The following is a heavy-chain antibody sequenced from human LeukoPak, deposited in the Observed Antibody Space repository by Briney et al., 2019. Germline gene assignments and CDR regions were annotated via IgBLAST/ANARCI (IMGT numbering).Heavy chain of an antibody. D-gene: IGHD3-22*01. V-gene: IGHV3-74*01. CDR3: ARANYYDSSGHPY. Sequence: GGSLRLSCAASGITLSTYWIHWVRQAPGKGLVWVSRINSDGSSTSYADSVKGRFTISRDNAKNTLYLQMNSLRVEDTAVYYCARANYYDSSGHPYWGQGTLVTVSS. CDR1: GITLSTYW. CDR2: INSDGSST. J-gene: IGHJ4*02.